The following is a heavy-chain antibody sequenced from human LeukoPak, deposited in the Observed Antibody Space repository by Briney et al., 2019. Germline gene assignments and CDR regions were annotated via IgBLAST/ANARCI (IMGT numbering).Heavy chain of an antibody. CDR3: ARALGCCSGGSCSNYYYYGMDV. CDR1: GYTFTSYD. J-gene: IGHJ6*02. V-gene: IGHV1-8*01. Sequence: ASVKVSCKASGYTFTSYDINWVRQATGQGLEWMGWMNPNSGNTGYAQKFQGRVTMTRNTSISTAYMELSSLRSEDTAVYYCARALGCCSGGSCSNYYYYGMDVWGQGTTVTVSS. CDR2: MNPNSGNT. D-gene: IGHD2-15*01.